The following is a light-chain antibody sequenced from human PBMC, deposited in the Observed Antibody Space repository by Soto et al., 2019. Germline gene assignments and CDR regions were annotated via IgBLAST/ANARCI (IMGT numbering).Light chain of an antibody. V-gene: IGKV1-5*01. CDR2: DAS. CDR3: QQYNSYSWT. Sequence: DIQMTKSPATLSAYVGDRVTITCRASQSISSWLAWYQQKPGKAPKLLIYDASSLESGVPSRFSGSGSGTEFTLTISSLQPDDFATYYCQQYNSYSWTFGQVTKVAIK. CDR1: QSISSW. J-gene: IGKJ1*01.